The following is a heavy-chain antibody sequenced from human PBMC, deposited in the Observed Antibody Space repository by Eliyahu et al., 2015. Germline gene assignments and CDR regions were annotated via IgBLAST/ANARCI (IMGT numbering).Heavy chain of an antibody. CDR1: GFDFGDNA. V-gene: IGHV3-9*01. CDR3: TKTRFNIFNDAFDI. CDR2: XFWNRDKX. J-gene: IGHJ3*02. Sequence: EVQLVESGGGQVQSGRSLRLSCXGSGFDFGDNAIHWVRQAPGRGXEXVXGXFWNRDKXDYADSVKGRFTMSRDNAKSTLFLQMNSLRPEDTALYYCTKTRFNIFNDAFDIWGQGTMVTVSS. D-gene: IGHD3-3*01.